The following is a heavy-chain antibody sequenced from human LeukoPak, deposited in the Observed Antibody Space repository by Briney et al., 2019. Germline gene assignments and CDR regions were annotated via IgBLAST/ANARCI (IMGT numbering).Heavy chain of an antibody. D-gene: IGHD5-18*01. CDR3: ARVAAMVSPPFDY. CDR1: GYTFTSYA. Sequence: ASVKVSCKASGYTFTSYAMHWVRQAPGQRLEWMGWINAGNGNTKYSRKFQGRVTITRDTSASTAYMELSSLRSEDTAVYYCARVAAMVSPPFDYWGQGTLVTVSS. CDR2: INAGNGNT. J-gene: IGHJ4*02. V-gene: IGHV1-3*01.